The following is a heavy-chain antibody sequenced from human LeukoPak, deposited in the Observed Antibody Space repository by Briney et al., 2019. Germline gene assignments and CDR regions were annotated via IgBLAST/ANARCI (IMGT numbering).Heavy chain of an antibody. D-gene: IGHD3-10*01. V-gene: IGHV3-48*03. J-gene: IGHJ4*02. CDR3: ARDRGDWGFDF. CDR2: ISSSGSTI. Sequence: GGSLRLSCAASGFTFSSYEMNWVRQAPGKGLEWVSYISSSGSTIYYADSVKGRFTISRDNSQNTLYLQMNSLRAEDTAVYYCARDRGDWGFDFWGQGTLVTVSS. CDR1: GFTFSSYE.